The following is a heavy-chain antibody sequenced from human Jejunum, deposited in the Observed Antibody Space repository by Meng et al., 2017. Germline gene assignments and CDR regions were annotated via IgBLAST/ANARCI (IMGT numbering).Heavy chain of an antibody. V-gene: IGHV4-38-2*01. CDR2: IYHSGTT. Sequence: GSLRLSCAVSGYSISSGYYWGWIRQPPGKGLEWIGNIYHSGTTYYNPSLKSRVTVSIATSNNHFSLKLSSVTAADTAVYYCAGGGGSYGSRMDVWGQGTTVTVSS. J-gene: IGHJ6*02. D-gene: IGHD1-26*01. CDR1: GYSISSGYY. CDR3: AGGGGSYGSRMDV.